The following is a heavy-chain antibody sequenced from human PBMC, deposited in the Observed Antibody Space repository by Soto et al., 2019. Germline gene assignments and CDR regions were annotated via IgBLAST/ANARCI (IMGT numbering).Heavy chain of an antibody. V-gene: IGHV1-8*01. CDR3: ARERTSSWRVDY. CDR1: GYTFTSYD. J-gene: IGHJ4*02. CDR2: MNPNSGNT. Sequence: QVQLVQSGAAVKKPGASVKVSCKASGYTFTSYDINWVRQATGQRLEWMGWMNPNSGNTGYAQKFQGRVTMTRNTSISTAYMELSTLRSEDTAVYYCARERTSSWRVDYWGQGTLVTVSS. D-gene: IGHD6-13*01.